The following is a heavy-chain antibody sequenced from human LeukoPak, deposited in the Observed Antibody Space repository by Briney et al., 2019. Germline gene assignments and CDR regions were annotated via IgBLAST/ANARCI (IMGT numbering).Heavy chain of an antibody. CDR2: IIPIFGTA. V-gene: IGHV1-69*05. Sequence: SVKVSCKASGGTFSSYAISWVRQAPGQGLEWMGRIIPIFGTANYAQKFQGRVTITTDESTSTAYMELSSLRSDDTAVYYCARITYDFWSGYYMPDDPWGQGTLVTVSS. CDR3: ARITYDFWSGYYMPDDP. D-gene: IGHD3-3*01. J-gene: IGHJ5*02. CDR1: GGTFSSYA.